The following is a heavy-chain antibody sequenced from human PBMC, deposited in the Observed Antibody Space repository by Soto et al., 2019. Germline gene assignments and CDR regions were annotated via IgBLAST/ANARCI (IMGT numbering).Heavy chain of an antibody. CDR2: IKSDGSST. J-gene: IGHJ4*02. Sequence: EVQLVESGGGLVQPGGSLRLSCAASGFLFSTYWMFWVRQVPRKGLLWVSRIKSDGSSTSYADAVKSRFTISRDNTKNTLYLQMTSQTAEDTAVYYCAIGGGDYNYFDHWGQGILVTVSS. D-gene: IGHD2-21*01. V-gene: IGHV3-74*01. CDR3: AIGGGDYNYFDH. CDR1: GFLFSTYW.